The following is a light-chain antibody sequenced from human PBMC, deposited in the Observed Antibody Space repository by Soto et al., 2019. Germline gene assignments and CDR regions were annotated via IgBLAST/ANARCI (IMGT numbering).Light chain of an antibody. CDR2: EVT. CDR1: SSDVGGHNY. CDR3: SSYGGNNNYV. J-gene: IGLJ1*01. Sequence: STLAQPPSASGSPGQSVTISCTGTSSDVGGHNYVSWYQQHPGKAPKLMIYEVTERPSGVPDRFSGSKSANTASLTVSGLQPEDEADYYCSSYGGNNNYVFGTGTKV. V-gene: IGLV2-8*01.